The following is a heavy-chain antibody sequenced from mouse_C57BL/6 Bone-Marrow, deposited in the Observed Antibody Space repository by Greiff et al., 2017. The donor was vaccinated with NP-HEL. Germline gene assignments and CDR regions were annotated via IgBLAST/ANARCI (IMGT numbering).Heavy chain of an antibody. D-gene: IGHD1-1*01. CDR1: GYTFTSYW. J-gene: IGHJ2*01. V-gene: IGHV1-52*01. CDR2: IDPSDSET. CDR3: ARGGSSYYFDY. Sequence: QVQLQQPGAELVRPGSSVKLSCKASGYTFTSYWMHWVKQRPIQGLEWIGNIDPSDSETHYNQKFKDKVTLTVDKSSSTAYMQLSSLTSEDSAVYYCARGGSSYYFDYWGQGTTLTVSS.